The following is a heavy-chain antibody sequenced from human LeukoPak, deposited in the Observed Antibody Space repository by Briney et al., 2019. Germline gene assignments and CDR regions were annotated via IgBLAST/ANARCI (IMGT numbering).Heavy chain of an antibody. V-gene: IGHV1-18*01. Sequence: ASVKVSCKASGYTFTSYGTSRVRQAPGQGLEWMGWISAYNGNTNYAQKLQGRVTMTTDTSSSTAYMQLRSLRSDDTAVYYCARESALGSGWYYLDYWGQGTLVTVSS. J-gene: IGHJ4*02. CDR3: ARESALGSGWYYLDY. CDR2: ISAYNGNT. CDR1: GYTFTSYG. D-gene: IGHD6-19*01.